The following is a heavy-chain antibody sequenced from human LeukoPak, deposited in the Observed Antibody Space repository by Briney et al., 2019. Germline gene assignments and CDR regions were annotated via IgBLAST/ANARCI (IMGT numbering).Heavy chain of an antibody. CDR3: ARDGAMVRGVIIPYDY. CDR2: INPNSGST. D-gene: IGHD3-10*01. V-gene: IGHV1-46*01. Sequence: ASVKVSCKASGYTFTGYYMHWVRQAPGQGLEWMGWINPNSGSTSYAQKFQGRVTMTRDMSTSTVYMELSSLRSEDTAVYYCARDGAMVRGVIIPYDYWGQGTLVTVSS. CDR1: GYTFTGYY. J-gene: IGHJ4*02.